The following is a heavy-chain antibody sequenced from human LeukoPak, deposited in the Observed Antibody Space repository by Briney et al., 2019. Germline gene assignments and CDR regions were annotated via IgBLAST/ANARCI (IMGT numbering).Heavy chain of an antibody. D-gene: IGHD3-3*01. Sequence: GGSLRLSCAASGFTFSSYSMNWVRQAPGKGLEWVSYISSSSSSTIYYANSVKGRFTISRDNAKNSLYLQMNSLRAEDTAVYYCARDLNDFWSGYSYDYWGQGTLVTVSS. V-gene: IGHV3-48*01. CDR2: ISSSSSSTI. J-gene: IGHJ4*02. CDR1: GFTFSSYS. CDR3: ARDLNDFWSGYSYDY.